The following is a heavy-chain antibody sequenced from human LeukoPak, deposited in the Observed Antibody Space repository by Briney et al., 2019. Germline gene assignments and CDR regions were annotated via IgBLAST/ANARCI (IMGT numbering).Heavy chain of an antibody. CDR3: AKGAIVVVPAAIGGRTDGHYYYYYMDV. J-gene: IGHJ6*03. CDR2: INPSGGST. V-gene: IGHV1-46*03. CDR1: GYTFTRYY. Sequence: ASVKVSCKASGYTFTRYYMHWVRQAPGQGLEWTGIINPSGGSTSYAQKFQGRVTMTRDMSTSTVYMELSSLRSEDTAVYYCAKGAIVVVPAAIGGRTDGHYYYYYMDVWGKGTTVTISS. D-gene: IGHD2-2*02.